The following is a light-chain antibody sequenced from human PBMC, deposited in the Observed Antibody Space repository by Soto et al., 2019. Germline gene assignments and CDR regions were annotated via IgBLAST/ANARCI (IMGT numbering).Light chain of an antibody. J-gene: IGLJ1*01. CDR2: EVS. V-gene: IGLV2-14*01. CDR3: SAWDGSLNGDV. CDR1: SSDVGGYNY. Sequence: QSALTQPASVSGSPGQSITISCTGTSSDVGGYNYVSWYQQHPGKAPKLMIYEVSNRPSGVSNRFSGSKSGNTASLTISGLQAEDEADYYCSAWDGSLNGDVFGTGTKLTVL.